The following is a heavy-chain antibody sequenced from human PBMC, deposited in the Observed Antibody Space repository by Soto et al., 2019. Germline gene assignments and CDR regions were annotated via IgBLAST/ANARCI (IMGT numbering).Heavy chain of an antibody. CDR3: ARRYGSSFDF. V-gene: IGHV4-59*08. Sequence: PSETLSLTCTVSGGSISSYYWSWIRQSQGKGLEWIGYIYYSGSTTYNPSLKSRVTISVDTSKNQFSLKLSSVTAADTAVFYCARRYGSSFDFWGQGTLVTVSS. J-gene: IGHJ4*02. CDR1: GGSISSYY. CDR2: IYYSGST. D-gene: IGHD4-17*01.